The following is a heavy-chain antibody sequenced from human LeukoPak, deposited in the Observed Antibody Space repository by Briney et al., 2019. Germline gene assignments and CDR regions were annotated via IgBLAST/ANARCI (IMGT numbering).Heavy chain of an antibody. J-gene: IGHJ3*02. CDR2: IYYSGST. D-gene: IGHD5-18*01. Sequence: SETLSLTCTVSGGSISSYYWSWFRQPPGKGLEWIGYIYYSGSTNYNPSLKSRVTISVDTSKNQFSLKLSSVTAADTAVYYCARVGPNSYGYRRDAFDIWGQGTMVTVSS. CDR3: ARVGPNSYGYRRDAFDI. CDR1: GGSISSYY. V-gene: IGHV4-59*01.